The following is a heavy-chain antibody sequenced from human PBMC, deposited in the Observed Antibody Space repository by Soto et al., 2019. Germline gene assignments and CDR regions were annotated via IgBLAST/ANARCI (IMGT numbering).Heavy chain of an antibody. CDR2: INHSGST. D-gene: IGHD3-10*01. CDR3: ARDLTMVRGVTPMDAFDI. CDR1: GGSFSGYY. Sequence: SETLPLTCAVYGGSFSGYYWSWIRQPPGKGLEWIGEINHSGSTNYNPSLKSRVTISVDTSKNQFSLKLSSVTAVDTAVYYCARDLTMVRGVTPMDAFDIWGQGTMVTVSS. J-gene: IGHJ3*02. V-gene: IGHV4-34*01.